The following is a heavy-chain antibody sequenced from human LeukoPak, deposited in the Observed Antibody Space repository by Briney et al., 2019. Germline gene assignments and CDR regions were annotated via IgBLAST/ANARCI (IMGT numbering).Heavy chain of an antibody. V-gene: IGHV1-2*06. CDR1: GYTFTGYY. J-gene: IGHJ4*02. Sequence: ASVKVSCKASGYTFTGYYMHWVRQAPGQGLEWMGRINPNSCGTNYAQKFQGRVTMTRDTSISTAYMELSRLRSDDTAVYYCARESTAEDYFDYWGQGTLVTVSS. CDR2: INPNSCGT. CDR3: ARESTAEDYFDY. D-gene: IGHD2-8*02.